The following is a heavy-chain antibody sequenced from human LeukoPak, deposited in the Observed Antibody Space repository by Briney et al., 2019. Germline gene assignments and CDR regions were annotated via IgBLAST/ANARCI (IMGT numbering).Heavy chain of an antibody. CDR2: IYHNGDT. CDR3: ARHSYTPFDY. V-gene: IGHV4-59*08. CDR1: GGSISTYY. D-gene: IGHD2-2*02. Sequence: SETLSLTCSVSGGSISTYYWSWIRQSPGKGLEWIGYIYHNGDTNYNPSFKSRVTLSVDTSKNQFSLRLMSETAADTAIYYCARHSYTPFDYWGQGSLVTVSS. J-gene: IGHJ4*02.